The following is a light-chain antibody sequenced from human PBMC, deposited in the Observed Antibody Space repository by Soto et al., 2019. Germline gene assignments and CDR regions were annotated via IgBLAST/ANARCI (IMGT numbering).Light chain of an antibody. CDR1: QNIRSY. CDR2: AAS. Sequence: DIQMTQSPSSLSASVGDRVTITCRASQNIRSYLNWYQQKPGKAPKLLIYAASSLQSGVPSRFSGSGSGTDFTLTISSLQPEDFATYYCQQSYGRSRMCGQGPKVDIK. J-gene: IGKJ1*01. V-gene: IGKV1-39*01. CDR3: QQSYGRSRM.